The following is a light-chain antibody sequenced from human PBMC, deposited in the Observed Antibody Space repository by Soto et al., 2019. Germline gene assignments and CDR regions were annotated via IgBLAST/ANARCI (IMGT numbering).Light chain of an antibody. CDR3: QHYNSYSEA. CDR2: DAS. J-gene: IGKJ1*01. V-gene: IGKV1-5*01. Sequence: DIQRTHSPSTLSASLGYIVTITCRASQSISNWLAWYQQKPGKAPKVLIFDASSLESGVPSRFSGSGSATEFTLTISSLQPDDFATYYCQHYNSYSEAFGQGTKVDIK. CDR1: QSISNW.